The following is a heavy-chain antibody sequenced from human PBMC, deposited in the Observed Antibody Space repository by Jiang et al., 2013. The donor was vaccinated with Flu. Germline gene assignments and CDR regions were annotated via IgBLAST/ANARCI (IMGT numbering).Heavy chain of an antibody. Sequence: QLVESGGGLVQPGGSLRLSCVASGFTFSTYEMNWVRQAPGKGLEWVSYISSGGGTIFYADSVEGRLTVSRDNAQNSVFLQMSSLRVEDTAVYYCARGISSGWDYYYYAMDLWGKGTTVTVSS. CDR1: GFTFSTYE. J-gene: IGHJ6*04. V-gene: IGHV3-48*03. CDR3: ARGISSGWDYYYYAMDL. D-gene: IGHD6-25*01. CDR2: ISSGGGTI.